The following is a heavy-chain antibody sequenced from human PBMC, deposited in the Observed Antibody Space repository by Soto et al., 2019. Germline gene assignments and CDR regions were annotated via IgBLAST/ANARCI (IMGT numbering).Heavy chain of an antibody. V-gene: IGHV1-18*04. CDR3: ARGPRDSRTTTCLSGVTWVNP. Sequence: ASVKVSCKASGYTFTNYGISWVRQAPGQGLQWMGWISSYNGNTNYAQKVQGRVTLTTDSSTSTTYMELRSLRSDDTAVYYCARGPRDSRTTTCLSGVTWVNPWGQQTLVTASS. CDR2: ISSYNGNT. J-gene: IGHJ5*02. D-gene: IGHD2-2*01. CDR1: GYTFTNYG.